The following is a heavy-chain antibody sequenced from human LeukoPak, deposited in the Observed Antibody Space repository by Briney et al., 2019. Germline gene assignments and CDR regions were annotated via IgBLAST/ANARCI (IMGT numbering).Heavy chain of an antibody. CDR1: GGSISSSSYY. CDR2: IYYSGST. D-gene: IGHD4-11*01. Sequence: PSETLSLTCTVSGGSISSSSYYWGWIRQPPGKGLEWIGSIYYSGSTYYNPSLKSRVTISVDTSKNQFSLKLSSVTAADTAVYYCARVPVTRRYYYMDVWGKGTTVTVSS. J-gene: IGHJ6*03. V-gene: IGHV4-39*07. CDR3: ARVPVTRRYYYMDV.